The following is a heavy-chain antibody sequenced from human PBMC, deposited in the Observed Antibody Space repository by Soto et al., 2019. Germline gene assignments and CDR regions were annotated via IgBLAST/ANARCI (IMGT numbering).Heavy chain of an antibody. V-gene: IGHV1-69*13. CDR2: IIPIFGTA. CDR1: GGTFSSYA. D-gene: IGHD3-22*01. J-gene: IGHJ6*02. CDR3: ARDLAPAGNYDSSGYIYYYYGMDV. Sequence: ASVKVSCKASGGTFSSYAISWVRQAPGQGLEWMGGIIPIFGTANYAQKFQGRVTITADESTSTAYMELSSLRSEDTAVYYCARDLAPAGNYDSSGYIYYYYGMDVWGQGTTVTVSS.